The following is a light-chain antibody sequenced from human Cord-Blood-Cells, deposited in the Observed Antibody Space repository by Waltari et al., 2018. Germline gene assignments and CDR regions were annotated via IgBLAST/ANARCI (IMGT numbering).Light chain of an antibody. Sequence: DIQTPQSPSTLSASVGARVTITCRASQSISSWLAWYQQKPGKAPKLLIYDASSLESGVPSRFSGSGSGTEFTLTISSLQPDDFATYYCQQYNSYSWTFGQGTKVEIK. CDR1: QSISSW. CDR3: QQYNSYSWT. CDR2: DAS. J-gene: IGKJ1*01. V-gene: IGKV1-5*01.